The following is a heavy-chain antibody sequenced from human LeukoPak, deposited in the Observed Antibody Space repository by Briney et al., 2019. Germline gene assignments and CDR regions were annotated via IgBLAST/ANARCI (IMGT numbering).Heavy chain of an antibody. J-gene: IGHJ4*02. CDR2: IIPIFGTA. CDR3: ARTPYYYDSSGPKYTYFDY. D-gene: IGHD3-22*01. Sequence: GSSVKVSCKASGGTLSSYAISWVRQAPGQGLEWMGGIIPIFGTANYAQKFQGRVTITADESTSTAYMELSSLRSEDTAVYYCARTPYYYDSSGPKYTYFDYWGQGTLVAVSS. CDR1: GGTLSSYA. V-gene: IGHV1-69*01.